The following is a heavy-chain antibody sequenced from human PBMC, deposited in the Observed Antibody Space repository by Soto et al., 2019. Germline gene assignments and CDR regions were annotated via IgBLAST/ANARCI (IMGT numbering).Heavy chain of an antibody. J-gene: IGHJ4*02. D-gene: IGHD4-17*01. CDR3: ATIYGDHTKGLYYFDY. CDR2: IYYSGST. V-gene: IGHV4-39*01. Sequence: PSETLSLTCTVSGGSISSSSYYWGWIRQPPGKGLEWIGSIYYSGSTYYNPSLKSRVTISVDTSKNQFSLKLSSVTAADTAVYYCATIYGDHTKGLYYFDYCGQGTLVTVYS. CDR1: GGSISSSSYY.